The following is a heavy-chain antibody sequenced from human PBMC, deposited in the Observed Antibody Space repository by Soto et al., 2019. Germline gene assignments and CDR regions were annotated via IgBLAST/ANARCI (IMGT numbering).Heavy chain of an antibody. CDR2: IFPSDSVT. V-gene: IGHV5-51*01. J-gene: IGHJ1*01. D-gene: IGHD2-21*01. CDR3: VSGIDRNSAGF. CDR1: GYTFTNYW. Sequence: PGESLKISCKASGYTFTNYWIGWARQVPGEGLEWMGFIFPSDSVTRYSPSFQGQVTISVDKSVDTTYLQWGSLKASDTAMYYCVSGIDRNSAGFRGLGTMVIVSS.